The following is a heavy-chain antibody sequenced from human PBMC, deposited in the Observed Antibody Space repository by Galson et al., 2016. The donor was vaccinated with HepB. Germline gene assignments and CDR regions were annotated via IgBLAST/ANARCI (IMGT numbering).Heavy chain of an antibody. CDR2: IFKGGST. V-gene: IGHV4-59*01. J-gene: IGHJ5*02. CDR3: ARSGFLNNWFDP. CDR1: GASISSYY. Sequence: SETLSLTCSVSGASISSYYWSWIRQPPGKGLEWIGYIFKGGSTSYNPSLKSRVTISVATSKNQFSLKLNYVTAADTARYYCARSGFLNNWFDPWGQGTLVTVSS. D-gene: IGHD2/OR15-2a*01.